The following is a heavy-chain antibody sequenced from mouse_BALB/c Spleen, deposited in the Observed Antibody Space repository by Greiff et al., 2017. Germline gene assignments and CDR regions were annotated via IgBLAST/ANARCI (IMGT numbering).Heavy chain of an antibody. V-gene: IGHV3-2*02. CDR2: ISYSGST. CDR3: ASRGGNYYFDY. Sequence: EVQLVQSGPGLVKPSQTLSLTCTVTGYSITSDYAWNWIRQFPGNKLEWMGYISYSGSTSYNPPLKSRVSITRDTSKNQFFLQLNSVTTEDTATYYCASRGGNYYFDYWGQGNTLTVSS. J-gene: IGHJ2*01. CDR1: GYSITSDYA. D-gene: IGHD2-1*01.